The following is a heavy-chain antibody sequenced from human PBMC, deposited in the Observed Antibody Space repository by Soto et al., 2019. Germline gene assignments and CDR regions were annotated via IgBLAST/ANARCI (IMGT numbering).Heavy chain of an antibody. CDR2: ISYDGSNK. CDR3: AREGKSPLFPYYDGSAGY. CDR1: GFTFSSYA. D-gene: IGHD3-22*01. J-gene: IGHJ4*02. Sequence: GGSLRLSCAASGFTFSSYAMHWVRQAPGKGLEWVAVISYDGSNKYYADSVKGRFTISRDNSKNTLYLQMNSLRAEDTAVYYCAREGKSPLFPYYDGSAGYWGQGTLVTVSS. V-gene: IGHV3-30-3*01.